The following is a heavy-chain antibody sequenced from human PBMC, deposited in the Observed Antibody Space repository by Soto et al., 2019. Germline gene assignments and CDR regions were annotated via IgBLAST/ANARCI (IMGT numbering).Heavy chain of an antibody. CDR1: GGCIWSHY. CDR2: IYTSGST. J-gene: IGHJ6*02. V-gene: IGHV4-4*07. CDR3: GRRGRIIGQLQNYSGMDV. D-gene: IGHD2-2*01. Sequence: SETLSLTCTVSGGCIWSHYWSWFRQPAGKGLEWIGRIYTSGSTNYNPSLKSRVTMSVDTSKNQFSLKLRSVTAADTAVYYCGRRGRIIGQLQNYSGMDVWGQGTTVTV.